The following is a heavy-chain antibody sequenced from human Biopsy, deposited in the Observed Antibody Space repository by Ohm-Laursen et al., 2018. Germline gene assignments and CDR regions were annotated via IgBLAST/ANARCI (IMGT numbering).Heavy chain of an antibody. J-gene: IGHJ3*02. D-gene: IGHD3-22*01. CDR1: GGSISSYY. CDR2: VYYGGST. CDR3: GRREVVITHDAFDT. Sequence: GTLSLTCTVSGGSISSYYWTWIRQPPGKGLEWIGDVYYGGSTNRNPSLKSRVTILVDTSKNQFSLKLNSVTAADTAVYYCGRREVVITHDAFDTWGQGTMVTVSS. V-gene: IGHV4-59*08.